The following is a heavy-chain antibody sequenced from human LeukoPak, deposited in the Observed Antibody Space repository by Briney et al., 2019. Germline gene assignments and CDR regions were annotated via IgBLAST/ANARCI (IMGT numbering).Heavy chain of an antibody. D-gene: IGHD2-15*01. V-gene: IGHV4-34*01. CDR3: ARGRNTLGYCSGGSCYSLTEVNTLDY. CDR2: INRSGST. Sequence: KPSETLSLTCAVYGGSFSGYYWSWIRQPPGKGLEWIGEINRSGSTNYNPSLKSRVTISVDTSKNQFSLKLSSVTAADTAVYYCARGRNTLGYCSGGSCYSLTEVNTLDYWGQGTLVTVSS. CDR1: GGSFSGYY. J-gene: IGHJ4*02.